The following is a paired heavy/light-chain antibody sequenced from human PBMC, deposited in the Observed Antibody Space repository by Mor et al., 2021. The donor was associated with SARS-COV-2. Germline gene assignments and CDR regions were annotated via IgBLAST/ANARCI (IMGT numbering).Light chain of an antibody. V-gene: IGKV1-39*01. J-gene: IGKJ2*01. CDR2: AAS. Sequence: DIQMTQSPSSLSASVGDRVTITCRSSESIGVYLNWYQHKPGKAPDLLIYAASSLPSGVPSRFRGTGSGTDFTLTISSLQPEDFATYFCQQSYTTPYTFGQGTNLEIK. CDR1: ESIGVY. CDR3: QQSYTTPYT.
Heavy chain of an antibody. D-gene: IGHD2-21*01. Sequence: QITLKESGPTLVKPTQTLTLTCTFSGFSLTTRGVGVGWIRQPPGKALEWLALIYWDDDNRYSPSLNNRLTISRDTSKNQVVLTMTNLDPVDTATYYCARFATSYRDSFDMWGQGTMVTVSS. CDR2: IYWDDDN. J-gene: IGHJ3*02. CDR3: ARFATSYRDSFDM. V-gene: IGHV2-5*02. CDR1: GFSLTTRGVG.